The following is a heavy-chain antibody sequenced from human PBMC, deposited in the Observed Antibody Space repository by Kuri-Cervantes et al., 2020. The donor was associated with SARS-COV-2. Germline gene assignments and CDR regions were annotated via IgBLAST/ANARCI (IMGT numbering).Heavy chain of an antibody. CDR3: ARDPSTGWSRYFYGMDV. CDR2: IYSGGST. V-gene: IGHV3-66*01. Sequence: ETLSLTCAASGFTVSSNYMSWVRQAPGKGLEWVSVIYSGGSTYYADSVKGRFTISRDKSKNTLYLQMNSLRVEDTAVYYCARDPSTGWSRYFYGMDVWGQGTTVTVSS. J-gene: IGHJ6*02. D-gene: IGHD6-19*01. CDR1: GFTVSSNY.